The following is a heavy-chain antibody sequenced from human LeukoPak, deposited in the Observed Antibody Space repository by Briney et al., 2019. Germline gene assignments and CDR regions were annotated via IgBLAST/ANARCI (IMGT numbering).Heavy chain of an antibody. CDR3: AKRAVYGGIFPLDDY. Sequence: GGSLRLSCAASGFTFSSYAMSWVRQAPGKGLEWVSAISGSGGSTYYADSVKGRFTISRDNSKNTLYLQMNSLRAGDTAVYYCAKRAVYGGIFPLDDYWGQGTLVTVSS. D-gene: IGHD3-10*02. J-gene: IGHJ4*02. CDR2: ISGSGGST. V-gene: IGHV3-23*01. CDR1: GFTFSSYA.